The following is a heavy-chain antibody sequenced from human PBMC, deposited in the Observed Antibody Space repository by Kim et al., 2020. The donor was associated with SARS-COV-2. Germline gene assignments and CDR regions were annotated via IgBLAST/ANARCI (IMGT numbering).Heavy chain of an antibody. V-gene: IGHV3-11*06. D-gene: IGHD6-19*01. Sequence: VKGRIPISRDHAKNSVYLEMTRLRAEDTALYYCARDRSSGWYDGFDNWGQGTLVTVSS. J-gene: IGHJ3*02. CDR3: ARDRSSGWYDGFDN.